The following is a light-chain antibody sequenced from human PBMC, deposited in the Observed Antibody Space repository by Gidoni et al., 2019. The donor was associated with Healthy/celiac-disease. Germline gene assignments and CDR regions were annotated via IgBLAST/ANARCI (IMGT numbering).Light chain of an antibody. CDR1: NIGSKS. J-gene: IGLJ3*02. V-gene: IGLV3-21*04. Sequence: RITCGGNNIGSKSVHWYQQKPGQAPVLVIYYDSDRPSGIPERFSGSNSGNTATLTISRVEAGDEADYYCQVWDSSSDQEVFGGGTKLTVL. CDR2: YDS. CDR3: QVWDSSSDQEV.